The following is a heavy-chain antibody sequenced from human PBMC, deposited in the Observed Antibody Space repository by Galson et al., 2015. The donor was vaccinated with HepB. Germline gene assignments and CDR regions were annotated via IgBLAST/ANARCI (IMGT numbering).Heavy chain of an antibody. CDR3: ARGRSDYDEDWFDP. CDR2: MNPNSGNT. J-gene: IGHJ5*02. D-gene: IGHD4-17*01. V-gene: IGHV1-8*01. Sequence: SVTVSCKASGYTFTSFDISWVRQATGQGLEWMGWMNPNSGNTGYVQKFQGRVTMTRNTSLSTAYMELSSLKSEDTAVYYCARGRSDYDEDWFDPWGQGTLVTVSS. CDR1: GYTFTSFD.